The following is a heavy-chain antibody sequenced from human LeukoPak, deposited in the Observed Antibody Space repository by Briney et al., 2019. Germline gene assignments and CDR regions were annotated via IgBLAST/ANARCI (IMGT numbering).Heavy chain of an antibody. CDR3: ARDSSLVTANYYYGMDV. D-gene: IGHD2-21*02. V-gene: IGHV3-66*01. J-gene: IGHJ6*02. CDR2: IYSGGST. CDR1: GFTVSSNY. Sequence: GGSLRLSCAASGFTVSSNYMSWVRQAPGKGLEWVSVIYSGGSTYYADSVKGRLTISRDNSKNTLYLQMNSLRAEDTAVYYCARDSSLVTANYYYGMDVWGQGTTVTVSS.